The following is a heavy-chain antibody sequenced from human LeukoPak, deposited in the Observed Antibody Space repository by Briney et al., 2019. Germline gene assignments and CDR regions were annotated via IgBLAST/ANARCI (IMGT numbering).Heavy chain of an antibody. Sequence: PSETLSLTCAVYGGSFSGYYWGGLRQPPGKGLEWIGKINHSGSTNYNPSLKSRVTISVDTSKNQFSLKLSSVTAADTAVYYCARGIRSSGWYPYNWFDPWGQGTLVTVSS. D-gene: IGHD6-19*01. CDR3: ARGIRSSGWYPYNWFDP. J-gene: IGHJ5*02. CDR2: INHSGST. V-gene: IGHV4-34*01. CDR1: GGSFSGYY.